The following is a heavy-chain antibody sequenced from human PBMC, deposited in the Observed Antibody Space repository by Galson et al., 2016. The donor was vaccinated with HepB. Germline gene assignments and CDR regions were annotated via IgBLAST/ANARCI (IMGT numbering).Heavy chain of an antibody. J-gene: IGHJ5*02. CDR1: GFNLSTFG. CDR2: IWYDGSNK. D-gene: IGHD3-10*01. CDR3: AVAGFREAVNP. Sequence: SLRLSCAASGFNLSTFGMHWVRQAPGKGLEWVAVIWYDGSNKIYGDSVKGRFTISRDNSKNTLYLQMNLLRAEDTVVYYCAVAGFREAVNPWGQGTRVTVSS. V-gene: IGHV3-33*01.